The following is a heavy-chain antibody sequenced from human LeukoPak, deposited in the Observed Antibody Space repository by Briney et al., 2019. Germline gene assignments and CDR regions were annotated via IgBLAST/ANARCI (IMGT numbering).Heavy chain of an antibody. CDR3: AKSGYNRFDY. CDR1: GFTFSSSA. Sequence: GGSLRLSCAASGFTFSSSAMSWVRQAPGKGLEWVSNISGSGSGGSTYYADSVKGRFTISRDNSKNTLYPQMNSLRAEDTAVYYCAKSGYNRFDYWGQGTLVTVSS. V-gene: IGHV3-23*01. CDR2: ISGSGSGGST. D-gene: IGHD5-24*01. J-gene: IGHJ4*02.